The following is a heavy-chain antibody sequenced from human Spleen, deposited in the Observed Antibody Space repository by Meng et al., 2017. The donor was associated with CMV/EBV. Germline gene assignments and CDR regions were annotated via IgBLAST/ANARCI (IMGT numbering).Heavy chain of an antibody. D-gene: IGHD6-19*01. V-gene: IGHV5-51*01. CDR2: IYPGDSDT. CDR1: GYSFTSYW. Sequence: KVSCKGSGYSFTSYWIGWVRQMPGKGLEWMGIIYPGDSDTRYSPSFQGQVTISAEKSISTAYLQWSSLKASDTAMYYCARPYSSGWTDFQHWGQGTLVTVSS. J-gene: IGHJ1*01. CDR3: ARPYSSGWTDFQH.